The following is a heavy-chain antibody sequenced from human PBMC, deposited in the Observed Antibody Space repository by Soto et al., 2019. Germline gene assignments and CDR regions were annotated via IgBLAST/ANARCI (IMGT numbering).Heavy chain of an antibody. Sequence: QVQLQESGPGLVKPSQTLTLTCTVSGGSISSGSFYWSWIRQHPGKGLEWIGHISDSGSSYYNPSHESRVTISVDTSTNEFSLKLSAVTAADTAVYFCARTTFYDIFTAYYSLFDYWGQGTLVTVSS. CDR2: ISDSGSS. V-gene: IGHV4-31*03. CDR1: GGSISSGSFY. J-gene: IGHJ4*02. CDR3: ARTTFYDIFTAYYSLFDY. D-gene: IGHD3-9*01.